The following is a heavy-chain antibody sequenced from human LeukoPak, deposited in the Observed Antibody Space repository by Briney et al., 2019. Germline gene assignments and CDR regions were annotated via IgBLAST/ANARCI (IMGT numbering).Heavy chain of an antibody. Sequence: SETLSLTCTASGASISSYSRSWIRQPPGKGLEWIGNIYYSGSTNYNPSLKSRVTMSLDTSKNQFSLKLSSVTAADTAVYYCAREEVPHGFDIWGQGTMVTVSS. J-gene: IGHJ3*02. CDR2: IYYSGST. V-gene: IGHV4-59*01. CDR3: AREEVPHGFDI. CDR1: GASISSYS.